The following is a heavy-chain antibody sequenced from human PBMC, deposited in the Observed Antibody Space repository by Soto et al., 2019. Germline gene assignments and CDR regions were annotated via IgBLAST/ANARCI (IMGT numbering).Heavy chain of an antibody. CDR3: ASGSGWYSPDY. CDR1: GFTFSNYW. CDR2: INSDGSST. J-gene: IGHJ4*02. D-gene: IGHD6-19*01. V-gene: IGHV3-74*01. Sequence: GGSLRLSCAASGFTFSNYWMHWVRQAPGKGLMWVSRINSDGSSTNYADSVKGRFTISRDNAKNTLYLQMNSLRAEDTAVYYCASGSGWYSPDYWGQGTLVTVS.